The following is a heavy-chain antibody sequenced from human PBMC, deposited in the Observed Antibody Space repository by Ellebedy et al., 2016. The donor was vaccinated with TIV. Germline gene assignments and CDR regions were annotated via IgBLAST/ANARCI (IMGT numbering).Heavy chain of an antibody. CDR3: ARQHGAFDI. V-gene: IGHV3-30-3*01. CDR2: ISSDGGNQ. CDR1: GIPFSSYA. J-gene: IGHJ3*02. Sequence: GESLKISCAASGIPFSSYAMHWVRQSPGRGLEWVAVISSDGGNQYYAASVKGRFTISRDNSKNTRYLQMDSLRAEDTALYYCARQHGAFDIWGQGRMVVVSS.